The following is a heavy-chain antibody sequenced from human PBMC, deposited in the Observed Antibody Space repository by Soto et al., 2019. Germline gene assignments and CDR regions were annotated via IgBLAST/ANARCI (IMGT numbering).Heavy chain of an antibody. CDR2: INRSGAPT. CDR1: GFTFSNYD. D-gene: IGHD3-16*01. V-gene: IGHV3-23*01. CDR3: AKRGGFFFDY. J-gene: IGHJ4*02. Sequence: EVQLLESGGGLVQPGGSLRLSCAASGFTFSNYDMTWVRQAPGKGLEYVSGINRSGAPTYYPDSMKGRFTISRDKSKNRLYLQVISLRAEDTAVYYCAKRGGFFFDYWGQGALVTVSS.